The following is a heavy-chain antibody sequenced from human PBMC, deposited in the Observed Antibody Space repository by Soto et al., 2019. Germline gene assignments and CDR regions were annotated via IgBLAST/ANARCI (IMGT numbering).Heavy chain of an antibody. CDR3: ARAKFESTGWHQFDI. CDR1: GGSVSSPNYY. V-gene: IGHV4-39*01. D-gene: IGHD7-27*01. Sequence: SETLSLTCTVSGGSVSSPNYYWGWIRQPPGKGLEWIGSVYHSGSTNDNPSLKSRLTISVDTSNNQFSLKLTSVTAADTAVYYCARAKFESTGWHQFDIWGQGTLVTVSS. CDR2: VYHSGST. J-gene: IGHJ4*02.